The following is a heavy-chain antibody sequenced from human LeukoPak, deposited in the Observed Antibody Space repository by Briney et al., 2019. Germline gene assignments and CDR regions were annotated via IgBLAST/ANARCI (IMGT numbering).Heavy chain of an antibody. J-gene: IGHJ4*02. V-gene: IGHV3-9*01. CDR1: GFTFDDYA. CDR3: AKDRGYDYCDSSGSDY. D-gene: IGHD3-22*01. Sequence: PGRSLRLSCAASGFTFDDYAMHWVRQAPGKGLEWVSGISWNSGSIGYADSVKGRFTISRDNAKNSLYLQMNSLRAEDTALYYCAKDRGYDYCDSSGSDYWGQGTLVTVSS. CDR2: ISWNSGSI.